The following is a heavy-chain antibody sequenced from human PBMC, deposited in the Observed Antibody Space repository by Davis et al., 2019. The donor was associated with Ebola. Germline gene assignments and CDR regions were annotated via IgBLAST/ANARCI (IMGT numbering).Heavy chain of an antibody. D-gene: IGHD5-18*01. V-gene: IGHV4-30-2*02. CDR1: GDSIISAYS. Sequence: PSETLSLTCAVSGDSIISAYSWSWIRQSPGKGLDWIGNIYDNGSAYYKPSLKSRVTVSVDTSKNQFSLNLKSATAADTAVYFCAAGYMTVVTGNWFGPWGQGMLVTVSS. CDR2: IYDNGSA. J-gene: IGHJ5*02. CDR3: AAGYMTVVTGNWFGP.